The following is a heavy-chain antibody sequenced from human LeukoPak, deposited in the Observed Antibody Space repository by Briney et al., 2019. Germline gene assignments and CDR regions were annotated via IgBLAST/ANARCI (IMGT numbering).Heavy chain of an antibody. Sequence: HSGGTLRLSCAVSGFTFSSYGMSWVRQAPGKGLEWVSAISGSGGSTYYADSVKGRFTISRDNSKNTLYLQMNSLRPEDTAVYHCAKDLGSGSYHYFDFWGQGTLVTVSS. V-gene: IGHV3-23*01. CDR3: AKDLGSGSYHYFDF. D-gene: IGHD3-10*01. J-gene: IGHJ4*02. CDR1: GFTFSSYG. CDR2: ISGSGGST.